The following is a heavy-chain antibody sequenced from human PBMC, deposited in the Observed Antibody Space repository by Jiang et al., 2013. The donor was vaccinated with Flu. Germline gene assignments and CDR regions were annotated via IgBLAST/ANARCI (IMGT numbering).Heavy chain of an antibody. J-gene: IGHJ6*04. V-gene: IGHV1-2*04. CDR3: ARESGRGYDFWSGWYYYYGMDV. CDR1: GYTFTGYY. CDR2: INPNSGGT. Sequence: SVKVSCKASGYTFTGYYMHWVRQAPGQGLEWMGWINPNSGGTNYAQKFQGWVTMTRDTSISTAYMELSRLRSDDTAVYYCARESGRGYDFWSGWYYYYGMDVWGKGTTVTVSS. D-gene: IGHD3-3*01.